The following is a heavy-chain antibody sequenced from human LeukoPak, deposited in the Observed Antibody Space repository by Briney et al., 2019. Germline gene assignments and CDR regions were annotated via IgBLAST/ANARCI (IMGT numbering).Heavy chain of an antibody. J-gene: IGHJ4*02. V-gene: IGHV3-7*03. Sequence: PGGSLRLSCAASGFVFVDYRMSWVRQAPGKGLEWVANIKQDGSKQYYVDSVKGRFTISRDNAKNSLYLQMNSLRAEDTAVYYCATHWTDDPDYWGQGTLVTVSS. CDR3: ATHWTDDPDY. D-gene: IGHD1-1*01. CDR2: IKQDGSKQ. CDR1: GFVFVDYR.